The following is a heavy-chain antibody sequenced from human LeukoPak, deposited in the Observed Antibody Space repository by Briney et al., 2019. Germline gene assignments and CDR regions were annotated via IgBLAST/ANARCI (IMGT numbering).Heavy chain of an antibody. CDR2: MNPNTGNT. J-gene: IGHJ4*02. CDR1: GYIFTTYD. CDR3: ARFGGRAAKDDRLDY. D-gene: IGHD3-16*01. V-gene: IGHV1-8*03. Sequence: ASVKVSCKASGYIFTTYDINWVRQATGQGLEWMAWMNPNTGNTGFAQKFQGTVTVSWNTDISTAYMELNSLRSEDTAVYYCARFGGRAAKDDRLDYWGQGTLVTVSS.